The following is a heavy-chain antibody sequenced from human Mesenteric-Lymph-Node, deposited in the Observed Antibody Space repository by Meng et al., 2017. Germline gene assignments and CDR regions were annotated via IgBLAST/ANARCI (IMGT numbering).Heavy chain of an antibody. CDR3: ARGEVTRDPDPRFAFDI. D-gene: IGHD3-10*01. J-gene: IGHJ3*02. Sequence: SVKVSCKASGGTFSSYAISWVRQAPGQGLEWMGGIIPIFGTANYAQKFQGRVTITADESTSKSYMELRSLRSEDKAVYYCARGEVTRDPDPRFAFDIWGQGTMVTVSS. CDR1: GGTFSSYA. CDR2: IIPIFGTA. V-gene: IGHV1-69*13.